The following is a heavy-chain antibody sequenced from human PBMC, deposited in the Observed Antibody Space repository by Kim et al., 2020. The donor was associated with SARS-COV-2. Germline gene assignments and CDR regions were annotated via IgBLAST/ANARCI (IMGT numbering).Heavy chain of an antibody. J-gene: IGHJ6*02. V-gene: IGHV3-21*01. D-gene: IGHD6-6*01. Sequence: SVKGRFTISRDNAKNSLYLQMNSLRAEDTAVYYCAREVAARPDYYYGMDVWGQGTTVTVSS. CDR3: AREVAARPDYYYGMDV.